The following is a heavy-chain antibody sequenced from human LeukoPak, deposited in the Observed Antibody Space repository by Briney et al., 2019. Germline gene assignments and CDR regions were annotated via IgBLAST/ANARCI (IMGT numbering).Heavy chain of an antibody. D-gene: IGHD3-10*01. CDR1: GGSISSGGYY. V-gene: IGHV4-31*03. J-gene: IGHJ5*02. CDR3: ARDSPYYYGSSWFDP. Sequence: RPSETLSLTCTVSGGSISSGGYYWGWIRQHPGKGLEWIGYIYYSGSTYYNPSLKSRVTISVDTSKNQFSLKLSSVTAADTAVYYCARDSPYYYGSSWFDPWGQGTLVTVSS. CDR2: IYYSGST.